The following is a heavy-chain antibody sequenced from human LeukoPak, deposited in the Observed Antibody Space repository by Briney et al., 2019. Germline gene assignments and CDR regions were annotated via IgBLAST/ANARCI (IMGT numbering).Heavy chain of an antibody. CDR1: GFTFSSYW. CDR2: IKEDGSEK. CDR3: AQLGSRYCAGASCYRGY. J-gene: IGHJ4*02. D-gene: IGHD2-2*01. Sequence: GGSLRLSCAASGFTFSSYWMSWVRQAPGKGLEWVANIKEDGSEKNYVDSVKGRFTISRDNAKNSLYLQMNSLRAEDTAVYYCAQLGSRYCAGASCYRGYWGQGTLVTVSA. V-gene: IGHV3-7*05.